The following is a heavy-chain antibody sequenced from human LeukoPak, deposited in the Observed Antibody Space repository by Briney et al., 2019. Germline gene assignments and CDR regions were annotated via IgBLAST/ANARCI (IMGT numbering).Heavy chain of an antibody. Sequence: GGSLILSCAASGFSFDDYAMHWVRQAPGKGLEWVSLISGDGGSTYYADSMKGRFTISRDNSKNSLYLQLNSLRTEDTALYYCAKAGGYNYGHYGMDVWGQGTLVTVSS. V-gene: IGHV3-43*02. CDR2: ISGDGGST. J-gene: IGHJ6*02. CDR1: GFSFDDYA. D-gene: IGHD5-18*01. CDR3: AKAGGYNYGHYGMDV.